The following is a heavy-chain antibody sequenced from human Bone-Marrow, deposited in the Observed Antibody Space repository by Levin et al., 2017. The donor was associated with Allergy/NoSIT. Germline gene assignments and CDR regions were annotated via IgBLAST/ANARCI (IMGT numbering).Heavy chain of an antibody. CDR3: ARDPFAYNFGSGSYLDY. Sequence: GESLKISCAASGFAFSNYWMHWVRQAPGKGLVWVSRINRGGTSTTYADSVKGRFTISRDNAKNTLYLQMNSLRAEDTAVYYCARDPFAYNFGSGSYLDYWGQGILVSVSS. V-gene: IGHV3-74*01. CDR1: GFAFSNYW. D-gene: IGHD3-10*01. CDR2: INRGGTST. J-gene: IGHJ4*02.